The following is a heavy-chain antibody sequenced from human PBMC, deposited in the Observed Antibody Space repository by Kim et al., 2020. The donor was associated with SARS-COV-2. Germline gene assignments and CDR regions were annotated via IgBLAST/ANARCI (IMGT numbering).Heavy chain of an antibody. CDR3: ASLNWGFGTFFDY. J-gene: IGHJ4*02. CDR2: INPNSGGT. V-gene: IGHV1-2*02. Sequence: ASVKVSCKASGYTFTGYYMHWVRQAPGQGLEWMGWINPNSGGTNYAQKFQGRVTMTRDTSISTAYMELSRLRSDDTAVYYCASLNWGFGTFFDYWGQGTLVTVSS. D-gene: IGHD7-27*01. CDR1: GYTFTGYY.